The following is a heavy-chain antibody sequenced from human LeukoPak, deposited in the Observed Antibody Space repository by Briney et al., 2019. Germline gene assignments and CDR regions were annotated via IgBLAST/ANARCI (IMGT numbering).Heavy chain of an antibody. CDR1: GFIFNNAW. CDR2: IRSKANNYAT. CDR3: TRLTNYGDFYYYAMDV. V-gene: IGHV3-73*01. D-gene: IGHD4-17*01. Sequence: GGSLRLSCTASGFIFNNAWMNWVRQAPGKGPEWVGRIRSKANNYATACAASVKGRFTISRDDSKNTAYLQMNSLKTEDTAVYFCTRLTNYGDFYYYAMDVWGQGTTVTVSS. J-gene: IGHJ6*02.